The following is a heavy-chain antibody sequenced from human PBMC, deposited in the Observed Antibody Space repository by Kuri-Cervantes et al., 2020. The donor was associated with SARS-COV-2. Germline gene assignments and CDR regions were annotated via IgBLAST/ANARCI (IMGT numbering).Heavy chain of an antibody. CDR3: ARVDCTEGVCYTGLPIGTYLYFGMAV. V-gene: IGHV3-33*01. CDR2: IWYDGSNK. D-gene: IGHD2-8*01. CDR1: GFTFSSYG. J-gene: IGHJ6*02. Sequence: GESLKISCAASGFTFSSYGMHWVRQAPGKGLEWVAVIWYDGSNKYYADSVKGRFTISRDNSKNTLYLQMNSLRAEDTAVYYCARVDCTEGVCYTGLPIGTYLYFGMAVWGQGTTVTVSS.